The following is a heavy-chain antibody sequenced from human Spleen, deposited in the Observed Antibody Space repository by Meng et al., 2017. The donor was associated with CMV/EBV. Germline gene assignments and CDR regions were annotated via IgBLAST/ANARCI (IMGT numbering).Heavy chain of an antibody. D-gene: IGHD1-7*01. J-gene: IGHJ6*02. CDR2: IIPIFGTP. CDR1: GGTFNRYP. CDR3: ARDSTPNGNYARMDV. V-gene: IGHV1-69*05. Sequence: SVKVSCKTSGGTFNRYPINWLRQAPGQGLEWMGGIIPIFGTPHFAQKFQGRVTITTDESTTTDYMELSSLRSEDAAVYYCARDSTPNGNYARMDVWGQGTTVTVSS.